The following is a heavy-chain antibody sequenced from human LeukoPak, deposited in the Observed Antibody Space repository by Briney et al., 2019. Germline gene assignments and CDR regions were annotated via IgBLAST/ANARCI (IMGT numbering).Heavy chain of an antibody. D-gene: IGHD4/OR15-4a*01. CDR1: GGSISSYY. CDR2: IYYSGST. V-gene: IGHV4-59*01. J-gene: IGHJ6*03. Sequence: SETLSLTCTVSGGSISSYYWSWIRQPPGKGLEWIGYIYYSGSTNYNPSLKSRVTISVDTSKNQFSLKLSSVTAADTAVYYCARDAIYGGYYMDVWGRGTTVTVSS. CDR3: ARDAIYGGYYMDV.